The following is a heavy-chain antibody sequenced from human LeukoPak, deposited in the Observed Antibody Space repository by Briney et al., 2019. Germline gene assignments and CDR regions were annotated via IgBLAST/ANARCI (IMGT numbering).Heavy chain of an antibody. CDR2: IYSGGST. CDR1: GFTVSSNY. Sequence: GGSLRLSCAASGFTVSSNYMSWVRQAPGKGLEWVSVIYSGGSTYYADSVKGRFTISRDNSKNMIYLEMSSLKAEDTAVYYCAKERSLEIAVAGTIFDYWGQGTLVTVSS. V-gene: IGHV3-66*01. D-gene: IGHD6-19*01. CDR3: AKERSLEIAVAGTIFDY. J-gene: IGHJ4*02.